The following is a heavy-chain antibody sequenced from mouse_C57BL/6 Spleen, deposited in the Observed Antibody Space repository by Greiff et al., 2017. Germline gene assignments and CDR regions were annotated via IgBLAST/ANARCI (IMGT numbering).Heavy chain of an antibody. J-gene: IGHJ1*03. CDR3: ATNWDAWYFDV. D-gene: IGHD4-1*02. CDR1: GFTFSSYG. CDR2: ISSGGSYT. Sequence: EVHLVESGGDLVKPGGSLKLSCAASGFTFSSYGMSWVRQTPDKRLEWVATISSGGSYTYYPDSVKGRFTISRDNAKNTLYLQMSSLKSEDTAMYYCATNWDAWYFDVWGTGTTVTVSS. V-gene: IGHV5-6*01.